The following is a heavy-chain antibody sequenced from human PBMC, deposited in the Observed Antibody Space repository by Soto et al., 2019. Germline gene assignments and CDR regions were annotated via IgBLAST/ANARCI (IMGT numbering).Heavy chain of an antibody. D-gene: IGHD6-6*01. CDR3: ARTFWRRWKSQLAY. CDR1: GGSFSGYY. CDR2: INHSGST. J-gene: IGHJ4*02. Sequence: ASETLSLTCAVYGGSFSGYYWSWIRQPPGKGLEWIGEINHSGSTNYNPSLKSRVTISVDTSKNQFSLKLSSVTAADTAVYYCARTFWRRWKSQLAYWGQGTLVTVSS. V-gene: IGHV4-34*01.